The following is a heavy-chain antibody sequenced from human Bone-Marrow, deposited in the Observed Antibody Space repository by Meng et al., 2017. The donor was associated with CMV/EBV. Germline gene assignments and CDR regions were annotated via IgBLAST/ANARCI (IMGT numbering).Heavy chain of an antibody. CDR1: GFTFSGYW. CDR3: AKLPLV. Sequence: GGSLRLSCAASGFTFSGYWMYWVRQAPGKGLVWVSHINTDGSSTVYAGSVKGRFTISRDNAKNTLYLQMNSLRAEDTAVYYCAKLPLVWGQGTRVTVSS. J-gene: IGHJ3*01. D-gene: IGHD2-21*01. V-gene: IGHV3-74*01. CDR2: INTDGSST.